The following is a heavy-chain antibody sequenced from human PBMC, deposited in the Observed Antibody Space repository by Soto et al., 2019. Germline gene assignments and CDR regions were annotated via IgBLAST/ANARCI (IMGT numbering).Heavy chain of an antibody. CDR3: ARDAPVYSGNYGRVFDS. V-gene: IGHV1-8*01. CDR2: MNPNSGNT. D-gene: IGHD1-26*01. J-gene: IGHJ4*02. CDR1: GYTFTGYD. Sequence: ASVKVSCKASGYTFTGYDINWVRQATGQGLEWMGWMNPNSGNTGYAQKFQGRVTMTRNTSISTAYMELSSLRSEDTAFYYYARDAPVYSGNYGRVFDSWGQGTLVTVSS.